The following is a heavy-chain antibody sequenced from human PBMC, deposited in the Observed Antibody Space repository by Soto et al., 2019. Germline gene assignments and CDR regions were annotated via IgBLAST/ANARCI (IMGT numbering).Heavy chain of an antibody. CDR2: ISGSGGST. CDR1: GFTFSSYA. CDR3: AKDTGHDPAVAGTFYYYYGMDV. V-gene: IGHV3-23*01. J-gene: IGHJ6*02. D-gene: IGHD6-19*01. Sequence: GGSLRLSCAASGFTFSSYAMSWVRQAPGKGLEWVSAISGSGGSTYYADSVKGRFTISRDNSKNTLYLQMNSLRAEDTAVYYCAKDTGHDPAVAGTFYYYYGMDVWGQGTTVTVSS.